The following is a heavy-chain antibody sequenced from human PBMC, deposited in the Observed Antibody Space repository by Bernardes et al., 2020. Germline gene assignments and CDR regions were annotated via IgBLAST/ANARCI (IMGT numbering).Heavy chain of an antibody. V-gene: IGHV4-39*01. CDR1: GGSINSRDYY. J-gene: IGHJ6*03. CDR2: IYYSGST. D-gene: IGHD2-8*01. Sequence: SETLSLTCNVSGGSINSRDYYWGWIRQPPGKGLEWIGNIYYSGSTYYNPSLKSRVTISVDTSKNQFSLKLSSVTAADTSVYYCARHYFPNIVLMVYASYYYMDVWGKGTTVTVSS. CDR3: ARHYFPNIVLMVYASYYYMDV.